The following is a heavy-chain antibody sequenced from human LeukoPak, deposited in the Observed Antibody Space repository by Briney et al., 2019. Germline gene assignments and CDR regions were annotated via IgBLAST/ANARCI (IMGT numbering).Heavy chain of an antibody. CDR2: IILIFGIA. CDR3: ARVPYTYSSSWYYFDY. CDR1: GGTFSSYA. Sequence: GSSVKVSCKASGGTFSSYAISWVRQAPGQGLEWMGRIILIFGIANYAQKFQGRVTITADKSTSTAYMELSSLRSEDTAVYYCARVPYTYSSSWYYFDYWGQGTLVTVSS. D-gene: IGHD6-13*01. J-gene: IGHJ4*02. V-gene: IGHV1-69*04.